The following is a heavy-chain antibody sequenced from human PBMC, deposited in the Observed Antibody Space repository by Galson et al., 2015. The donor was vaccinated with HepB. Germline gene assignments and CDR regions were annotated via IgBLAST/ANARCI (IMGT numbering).Heavy chain of an antibody. D-gene: IGHD5-24*01. CDR3: ASGRDGYNY. V-gene: IGHV4-39*01. Sequence: ETLSLTCIVSGGSISTSDSFWAWIRQSPEKGLEWIGSIHSTGRTHYNPSLKSRVTISADTTMNQVSLKVTSVPAADTAVYYCASGRDGYNYWGQGALVIVSS. CDR1: GGSISTSDSF. CDR2: IHSTGRT. J-gene: IGHJ4*02.